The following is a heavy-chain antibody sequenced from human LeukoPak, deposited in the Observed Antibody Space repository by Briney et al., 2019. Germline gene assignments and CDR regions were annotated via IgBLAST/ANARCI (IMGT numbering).Heavy chain of an antibody. V-gene: IGHV3-21*01. CDR3: ARETLINVDAFDI. Sequence: GGSLRLSCAASGFTFSSYSMNWVRQAPGKGLEWVSSISSSSSYIYYADSVKGRFTISRDNAKNTLYLQMNSLRAEDTAVYYCARETLINVDAFDIWGQGTMVTVSS. D-gene: IGHD3-16*01. CDR2: ISSSSSYI. CDR1: GFTFSSYS. J-gene: IGHJ3*02.